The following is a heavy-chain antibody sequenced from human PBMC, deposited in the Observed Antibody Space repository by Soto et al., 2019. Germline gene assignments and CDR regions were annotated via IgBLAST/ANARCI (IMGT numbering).Heavy chain of an antibody. D-gene: IGHD3-10*01. CDR2: IYYSGST. CDR3: ARVLLWFGELSYYGMDV. Sequence: ASETLSLTCTVSGGSISSGDYYWSWIRHPPGKGLEWIGYIYYSGSTYYNPSLKSRVTISVDTSKNQFSLKLSSVTAADTAVYYCARVLLWFGELSYYGMDVWGQGTTVTVSS. V-gene: IGHV4-30-4*01. J-gene: IGHJ6*02. CDR1: GGSISSGDYY.